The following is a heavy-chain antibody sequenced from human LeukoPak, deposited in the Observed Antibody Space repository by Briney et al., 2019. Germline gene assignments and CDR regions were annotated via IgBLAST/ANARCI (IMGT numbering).Heavy chain of an antibody. D-gene: IGHD2-2*01. CDR2: ISGSGGTT. V-gene: IGHV3-23*01. Sequence: GGSLRLSCAASGFTFSSYAMSWVRQTPGKGLEWVSSISGSGGTTYHADSVKGRFTISGDNSKNTLFLQMNSLRAEDTAVYYCAKVQGVVPAPFDYWGQGTLVTVSS. J-gene: IGHJ4*02. CDR3: AKVQGVVPAPFDY. CDR1: GFTFSSYA.